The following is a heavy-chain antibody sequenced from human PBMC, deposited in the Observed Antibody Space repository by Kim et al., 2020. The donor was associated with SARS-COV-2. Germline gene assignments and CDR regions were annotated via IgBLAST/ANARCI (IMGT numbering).Heavy chain of an antibody. Sequence: YAASVQGRITIAKDNSKNMLYLQMNSLRAEDTAGYYCGDYHGAGSHFSYWGQGTLVTVSS. J-gene: IGHJ4*02. V-gene: IGHV3-23*05. CDR3: GDYHGAGSHFSY. D-gene: IGHD3-10*01.